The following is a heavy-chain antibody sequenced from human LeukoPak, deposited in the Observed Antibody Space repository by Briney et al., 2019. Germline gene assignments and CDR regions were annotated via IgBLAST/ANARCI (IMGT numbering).Heavy chain of an antibody. CDR2: IYYSGTT. CDR1: GGSISSSNYY. CDR3: ARQAIVAAERAFDI. V-gene: IGHV4-39*01. D-gene: IGHD6-13*01. Sequence: PSETLSLTCTVSGGSISSSNYYWGWIRQPPGKGLEWIGSIYYSGTTYYNPSLKSRVTISVDTSKNQFSLKLSPVTAADTAVYYCARQAIVAAERAFDIWGQGTMVTVSS. J-gene: IGHJ3*02.